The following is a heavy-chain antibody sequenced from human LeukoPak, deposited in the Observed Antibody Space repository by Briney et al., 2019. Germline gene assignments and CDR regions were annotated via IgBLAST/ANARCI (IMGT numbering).Heavy chain of an antibody. CDR3: ARALSIAARRYYGMDV. J-gene: IGHJ6*02. D-gene: IGHD6-6*01. Sequence: SETLSLTCAVYVGSFSGYYWSWIRQPPGKGLEWIGEINHSGSTNYNPSLKSRVTISVDTSKNQFSLKLSSVTAADTAVYYCARALSIAARRYYGMDVWGQGTTVTVSS. CDR2: INHSGST. CDR1: VGSFSGYY. V-gene: IGHV4-34*01.